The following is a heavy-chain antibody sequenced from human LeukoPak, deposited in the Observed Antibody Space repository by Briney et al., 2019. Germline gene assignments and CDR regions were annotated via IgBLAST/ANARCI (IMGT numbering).Heavy chain of an antibody. D-gene: IGHD3-22*01. CDR3: AKASSGYYDSSAGAFDI. Sequence: PGGSLRLSCAASGFTFSSYAMSWVRQAPGKGLEWVSAISGSGGSTYYADSVKGRFTISRDNSKNTLYLQMNSLRAEDTAVYYCAKASSGYYDSSAGAFDIWGQGTMVTVSS. CDR1: GFTFSSYA. J-gene: IGHJ3*02. V-gene: IGHV3-23*01. CDR2: ISGSGGST.